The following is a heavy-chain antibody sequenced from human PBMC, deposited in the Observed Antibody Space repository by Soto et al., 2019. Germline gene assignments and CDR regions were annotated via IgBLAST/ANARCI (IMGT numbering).Heavy chain of an antibody. Sequence: QVQLVQAGAEVKKPGSSVTVSCKASGCTFSSYTISWVRQAPGQGLEWMGGIITIFGTANYAHKFQGRVTSTADESTSTAYMELSSLRSEDTAVYYWARGNRSFLQLSSFDLWGRGTLVTVSS. CDR3: ARGNRSFLQLSSFDL. CDR2: IITIFGTA. J-gene: IGHJ2*01. CDR1: GCTFSSYT. D-gene: IGHD4-4*01. V-gene: IGHV1-69*12.